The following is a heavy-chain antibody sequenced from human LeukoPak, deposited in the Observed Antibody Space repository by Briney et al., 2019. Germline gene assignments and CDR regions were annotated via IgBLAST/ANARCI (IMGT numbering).Heavy chain of an antibody. CDR3: ARDKRIAAAGTFDY. J-gene: IGHJ4*02. Sequence: GGSLRLSCAASGFTFSDFAMTWVRQAPGKGLEWVSSIGGSGGTTHYAESVKGRFTVPRDNSKNTLYLQMSSLGAEDTAVYYCARDKRIAAAGTFDYWGQGTLVTVSS. V-gene: IGHV3-23*01. CDR2: IGGSGGTT. D-gene: IGHD6-13*01. CDR1: GFTFSDFA.